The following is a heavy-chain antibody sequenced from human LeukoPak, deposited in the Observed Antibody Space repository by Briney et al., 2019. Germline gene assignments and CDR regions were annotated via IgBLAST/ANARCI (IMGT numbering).Heavy chain of an antibody. V-gene: IGHV4-30-4*01. Sequence: SQTLSLTCTVSGGSVSSGDYCWNWIRQPPGKGLEWIGYIYYSGSTYYNPSLKSRVTMSVDTSKNQFSLKLSSVTAADTAVYYCARDGSGYQLDYWGQGTLVTVSS. CDR3: ARDGSGYQLDY. CDR2: IYYSGST. J-gene: IGHJ4*02. D-gene: IGHD3-22*01. CDR1: GGSVSSGDYC.